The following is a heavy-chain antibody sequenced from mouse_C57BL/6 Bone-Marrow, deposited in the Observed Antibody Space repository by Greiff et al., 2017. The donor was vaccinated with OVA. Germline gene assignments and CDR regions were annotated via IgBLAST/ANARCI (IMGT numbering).Heavy chain of an antibody. D-gene: IGHD2-5*01. CDR2: IDPSDSYT. V-gene: IGHV1-69*01. J-gene: IGHJ3*01. Sequence: VQLQQPGAELVMPGASVKLSCKASGYTFTSYWMHWVKQRPGQGLEWIGEIDPSDSYTNYNQKFKGKSTLTVDKSSSTAYMQLSSLTSEDSAVYYCARGAYYSNYAWFAYGGQGTLVTVSA. CDR1: GYTFTSYW. CDR3: ARGAYYSNYAWFAY.